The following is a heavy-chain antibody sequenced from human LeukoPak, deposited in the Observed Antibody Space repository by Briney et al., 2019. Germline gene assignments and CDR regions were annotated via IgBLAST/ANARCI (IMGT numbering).Heavy chain of an antibody. D-gene: IGHD3-10*01. J-gene: IGHJ4*02. CDR3: ARAGATYYFDY. CDR1: GDSLSSSNW. Sequence: PSETLSLTCAVSGDSLSSSNWWSWVRQPPGKGLEWIGEIYHSGSTNYNPSLKSRVTISVDKSKNQFSLKLNSVTAADTAVYYCARAGATYYFDYWGQGTLVTVSS. V-gene: IGHV4-4*02. CDR2: IYHSGST.